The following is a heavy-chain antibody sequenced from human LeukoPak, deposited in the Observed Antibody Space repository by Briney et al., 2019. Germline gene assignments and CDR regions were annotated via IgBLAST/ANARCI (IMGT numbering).Heavy chain of an antibody. D-gene: IGHD6-19*01. CDR3: ARGLKIAVAGTDY. CDR1: GYTFTVYY. CDR2: INPNSGGT. J-gene: IGHJ4*02. V-gene: IGHV1-2*02. Sequence: ASVKVSCKASGYTFTVYYMHWVRQAPGQGLEWMGWINPNSGGTNYAQKFQGRVTMTRDTSISTAYMELSRLRSDDTAVYYCARGLKIAVAGTDYWGQGTLVTVSS.